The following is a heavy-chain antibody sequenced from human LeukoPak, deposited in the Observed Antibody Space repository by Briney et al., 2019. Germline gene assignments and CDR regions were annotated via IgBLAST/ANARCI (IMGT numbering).Heavy chain of an antibody. D-gene: IGHD3-10*01. Sequence: SETLSLTCTVSGGSISSYYWSWIRQPPGKGLEWIGYIYYSGSTNYNPSLKSRVTISVDTSKNQFSLKLSSVTAADTAVYYCAREGSMVRGVSFDYWGQEPWSPSPQ. CDR3: AREGSMVRGVSFDY. CDR2: IYYSGST. V-gene: IGHV4-59*01. CDR1: GGSISSYY. J-gene: IGHJ4*01.